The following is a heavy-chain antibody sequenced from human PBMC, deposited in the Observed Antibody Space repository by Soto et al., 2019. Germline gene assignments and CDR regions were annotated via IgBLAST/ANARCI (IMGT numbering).Heavy chain of an antibody. CDR2: IYYSGST. CDR3: ARESTTVTTSFDY. CDR1: GGSISSGDYY. J-gene: IGHJ4*02. D-gene: IGHD4-17*01. V-gene: IGHV4-30-4*01. Sequence: PSETLSLTCTVSGGSISSGDYYWSWIRQPPGKGLEWIGYIYYSGSTYYNPSLKSRVTISVDTSKNQFSLKLSSVTAADTAVYYCARESTTVTTSFDYWGQGTLVTVSS.